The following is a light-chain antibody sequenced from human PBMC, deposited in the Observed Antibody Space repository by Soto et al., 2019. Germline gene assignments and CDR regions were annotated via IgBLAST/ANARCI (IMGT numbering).Light chain of an antibody. CDR1: QSVGHY. V-gene: IGKV3-11*01. CDR2: DAT. CDR3: HQLSNSPPWT. J-gene: IGKJ1*01. Sequence: EIVLTQSPATLSLSPGERATLSCRTSQSVGHYLAWYQQRPGQPPRLLIYDATDRATGIPARFSGSGFGTDFTLTISSLEPEDIAVYYCHQLSNSPPWTFAPETKVDIK.